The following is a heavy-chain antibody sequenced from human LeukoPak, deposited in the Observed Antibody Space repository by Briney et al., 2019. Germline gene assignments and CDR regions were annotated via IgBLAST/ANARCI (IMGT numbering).Heavy chain of an antibody. CDR2: IYPSDSDA. CDR1: GFSFTTYW. CDR3: ARLYYDILTGYYQYYFDY. J-gene: IGHJ4*02. Sequence: GESLQISCRGSGFSFTTYWIGWVRQMPRKGLEWMGMIYPSDSDARYSPSLQGHVTISADKSTSTAYLQWSSLKASDTAMYYCARLYYDILTGYYQYYFDYWGQGTLVTVSS. D-gene: IGHD3-9*01. V-gene: IGHV5-51*01.